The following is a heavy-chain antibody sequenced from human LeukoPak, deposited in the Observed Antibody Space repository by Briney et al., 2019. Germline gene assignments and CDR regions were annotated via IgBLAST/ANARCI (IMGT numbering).Heavy chain of an antibody. CDR2: ISYDGSNK. V-gene: IGHV3-30-3*01. D-gene: IGHD1-26*01. CDR3: ARDHSRLEGGTTFWWLDP. CDR1: GFTFSGYP. Sequence: GGSLRLSCAASGFTFSGYPIHWVRQAPGKGLEWVAVISYDGSNKYYADSVKGRFTISRDNSKNTLYLQMDSLRAEDTAVYYCARDHSRLEGGTTFWWLDPWGQGTLVTVSS. J-gene: IGHJ5*02.